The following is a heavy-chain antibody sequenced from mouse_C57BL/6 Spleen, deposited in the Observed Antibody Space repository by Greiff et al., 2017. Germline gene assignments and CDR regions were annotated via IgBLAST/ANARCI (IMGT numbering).Heavy chain of an antibody. CDR2: MYPGDGDT. Sequence: QVQLQQSGAELVKPGASVKISCKASGYAFSSYWMNWVKQRPGKGLEWIGQMYPGDGDTNYNGKFKGKAKLTTDKSSSTAYMQLSSLTSEDSAVYCCARSGNAYWYFEVWGTGTTVTVSS. CDR1: GYAFSSYW. CDR3: ARSGNAYWYFEV. D-gene: IGHD2-1*01. V-gene: IGHV1-80*01. J-gene: IGHJ1*03.